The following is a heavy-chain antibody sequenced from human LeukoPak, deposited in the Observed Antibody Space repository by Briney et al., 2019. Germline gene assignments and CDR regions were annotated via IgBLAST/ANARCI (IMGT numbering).Heavy chain of an antibody. CDR2: IQHDGSNY. CDR3: AKDRLVPGSVLDY. J-gene: IGHJ4*02. Sequence: PGGSLRLSCAASGFTFNDYNMHWVRQAPGKGLEWVAFIQHDGSNYFYVDSVKGRFTISRGKSKNTLYLQMNSLRAEDTAVYYCAKDRLVPGSVLDYWGQGTLVTVPS. V-gene: IGHV3-30*02. D-gene: IGHD6-19*01. CDR1: GFTFNDYN.